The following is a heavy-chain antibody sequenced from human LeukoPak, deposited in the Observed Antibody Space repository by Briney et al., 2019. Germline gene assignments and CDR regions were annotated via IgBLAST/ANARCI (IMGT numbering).Heavy chain of an antibody. CDR1: GGSISSYY. J-gene: IGHJ3*02. CDR2: IYYSGST. D-gene: IGHD2-15*01. V-gene: IGHV4-59*01. Sequence: PSETLSLTCTVSGGSISSYYWSWIRQPPGKGLEWIGYIYYSGSTNYNPSLKSRVTISVDTSKNQFSLKLSSATAADTAVYYCARDGVVASPGAFDIWGQGTMVTVSS. CDR3: ARDGVVASPGAFDI.